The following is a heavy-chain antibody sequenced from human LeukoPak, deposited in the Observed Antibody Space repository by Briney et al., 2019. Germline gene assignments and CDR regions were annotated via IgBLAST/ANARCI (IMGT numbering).Heavy chain of an antibody. D-gene: IGHD2-21*01. CDR1: GGSISSGGYY. J-gene: IGHJ3*02. Sequence: SQTLSLTCTVSGGSISSGGYYWSWVRQPPGKGLEWIGYIYHSGSTYYNPSLKSRVTISVDRSKNQFSLKLSSVTAADTAVYYCARYRFGLGGGGFDIWGPGTKVTVSS. V-gene: IGHV4-30-2*01. CDR2: IYHSGST. CDR3: ARYRFGLGGGGFDI.